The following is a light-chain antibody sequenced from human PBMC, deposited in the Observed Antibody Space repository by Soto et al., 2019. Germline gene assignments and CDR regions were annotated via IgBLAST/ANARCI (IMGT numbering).Light chain of an antibody. J-gene: IGLJ1*01. CDR2: EVS. CDR1: SSVVGSYNR. Sequence: ALTQPPSVSGSPGQSVTISCTGTSSVVGSYNRVSWYQQPPGTAPKLMIYEVSNRPSGVPDRFSGSKSGNTASLTISGLQAEDEADYYCSSYTSSSLYVFGNGTKVTVL. CDR3: SSYTSSSLYV. V-gene: IGLV2-18*02.